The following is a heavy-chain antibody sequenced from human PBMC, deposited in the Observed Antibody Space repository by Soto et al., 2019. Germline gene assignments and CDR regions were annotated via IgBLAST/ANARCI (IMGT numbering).Heavy chain of an antibody. Sequence: EVQLVESGGGLVKPGGSLRLSCAASGFTFSCYSMKWVGQAPGKGLEWVSYITGSSSYIYYADSVKGRFTISRDNAKNSLYLQMNRRRAEDTAVYYCARDVYYYDSNAYWAYWGQGTLVTVSS. CDR1: GFTFSCYS. CDR3: ARDVYYYDSNAYWAY. D-gene: IGHD3-22*01. CDR2: ITGSSSYI. V-gene: IGHV3-21*02. J-gene: IGHJ4*02.